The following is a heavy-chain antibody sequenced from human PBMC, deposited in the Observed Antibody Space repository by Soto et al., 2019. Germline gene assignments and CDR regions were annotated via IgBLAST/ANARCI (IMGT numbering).Heavy chain of an antibody. CDR3: ASGRYTNTEYRTGYYYYMDV. J-gene: IGHJ6*03. V-gene: IGHV3-48*01. CDR2: ISSSGGTI. CDR1: GITFNTYS. Sequence: GGSLRLSCAASGITFNTYSMNWVRQAPGQGLEWVSYISSSGGTIYYAGSVKGRFTISRDNAKNSLYLQMKSLRAEDTAVYYCASGRYTNTEYRTGYYYYMDVWGKGTTVTVSS. D-gene: IGHD1-1*01.